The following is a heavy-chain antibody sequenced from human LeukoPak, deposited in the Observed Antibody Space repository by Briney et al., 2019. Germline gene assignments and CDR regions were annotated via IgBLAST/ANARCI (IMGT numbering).Heavy chain of an antibody. J-gene: IGHJ3*02. D-gene: IGHD3-10*01. V-gene: IGHV4-30-4*08. Sequence: SETLSLTCTVSGGSISSGDHYWTWIRQAPGKGLEWIGYIHYSGSTYYNPSLKSRITISVDTSKKQFSLKLSSVTAADTAVYYCARATITMALGSPADAFDIWGQGTMVTVSS. CDR1: GGSISSGDHY. CDR2: IHYSGST. CDR3: ARATITMALGSPADAFDI.